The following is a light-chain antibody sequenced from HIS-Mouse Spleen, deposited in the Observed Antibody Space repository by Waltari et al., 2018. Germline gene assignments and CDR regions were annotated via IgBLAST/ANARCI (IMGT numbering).Light chain of an antibody. J-gene: IGLJ3*02. CDR2: EVS. CDR3: SSYTSSSTWV. CDR1: SRDVVGYHF. V-gene: IGLV2-14*01. Sequence: QSALTQHAAVSGSPGQSTTISCTGTSRDVVGYHFFSWYQQHPGKAPKLMIYEVSNRPSGVSNRFSGSKSGNTASLTISGLQAEDEADYYCSSYTSSSTWVFGGGTKLTVL.